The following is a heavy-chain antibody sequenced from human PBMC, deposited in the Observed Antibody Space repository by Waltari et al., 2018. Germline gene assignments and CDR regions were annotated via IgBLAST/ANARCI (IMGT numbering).Heavy chain of an antibody. CDR1: GYTFPDYY. CDR2: VDPEDGET. J-gene: IGHJ2*01. CDR3: ASPVTRSLVGWYFDL. D-gene: IGHD6-6*01. Sequence: EVQLVQSGAEVKKPGATVKISCKASGYTFPDYYMHWVQQAPGKGLEWMGRVDPEDGETIYAEKFQGRVTITADTSTDTAYMELSSLRSEDTAVYYCASPVTRSLVGWYFDLWGRGTLVTVSS. V-gene: IGHV1-69-2*01.